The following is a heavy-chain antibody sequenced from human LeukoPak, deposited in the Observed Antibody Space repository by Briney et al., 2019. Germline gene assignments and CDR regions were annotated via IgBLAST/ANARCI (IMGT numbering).Heavy chain of an antibody. D-gene: IGHD2-2*02. Sequence: ASVKVSCKASGYTFTSYGISWVRQAPGQGLEWMGWISAYNGNTNYAQKLQDRVTMTTDTSTSTAYMELRSLRSDDTAVYYCARALIVVPAAIHPNYYYYGMDVWGQGTTVTVSS. CDR1: GYTFTSYG. V-gene: IGHV1-18*01. CDR2: ISAYNGNT. CDR3: ARALIVVPAAIHPNYYYYGMDV. J-gene: IGHJ6*02.